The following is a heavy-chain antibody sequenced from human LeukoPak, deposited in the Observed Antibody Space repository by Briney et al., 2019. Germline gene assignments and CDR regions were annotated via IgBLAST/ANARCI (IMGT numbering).Heavy chain of an antibody. CDR3: ARDLGIGWYMFDY. CDR2: INPSDGST. D-gene: IGHD6-19*01. V-gene: IGHV1-46*01. Sequence: ASVKVSCKASGYTFTSHYVHWVRQAPGQGLEWGGRINPSDGSTSYAQKFQGRVPMTWDTATGTVYMELSSLRSEDTAMYYCARDLGIGWYMFDYWGQGTLVTVSS. CDR1: GYTFTSHY. J-gene: IGHJ4*02.